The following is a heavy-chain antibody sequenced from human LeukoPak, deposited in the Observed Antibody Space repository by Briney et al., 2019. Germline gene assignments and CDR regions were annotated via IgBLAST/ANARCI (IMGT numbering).Heavy chain of an antibody. D-gene: IGHD6-13*01. Sequence: SETLSLTCTVSGGSICSYYWSWIRQPPGKGLEWIGYIYYSGSTNYNPSLKSRVTISVDTSKNQFSLKLSSVTAADTAVYYCARETIAAADNWFDPWGQGTLVTVSS. CDR1: GGSICSYY. J-gene: IGHJ5*02. CDR3: ARETIAAADNWFDP. CDR2: IYYSGST. V-gene: IGHV4-59*01.